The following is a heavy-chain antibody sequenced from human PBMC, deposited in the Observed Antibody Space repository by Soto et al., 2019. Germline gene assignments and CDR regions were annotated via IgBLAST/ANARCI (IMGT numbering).Heavy chain of an antibody. Sequence: EVQVVESGGGLVQPGRSLRLSCEASGFTINDYAMHWLRQAPGKGLEWVAGLDWNSGRTDYVDSVKGRFIIFSDNAKNSLSLQKNSLRVEYTALYYCIKDTSPGGLDYWGQGTLVTVSS. CDR2: LDWNSGRT. CDR3: IKDTSPGGLDY. V-gene: IGHV3-9*01. J-gene: IGHJ4*02. CDR1: GFTINDYA. D-gene: IGHD1-26*01.